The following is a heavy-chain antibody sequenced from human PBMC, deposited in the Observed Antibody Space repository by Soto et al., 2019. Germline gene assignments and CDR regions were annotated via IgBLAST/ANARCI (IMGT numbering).Heavy chain of an antibody. Sequence: SETLSLTCAFYGWSFSGYYWILIRQPPGKGLEWIGEINHSGSTNYNPSLKSRVTISVDTSKNQFSLKLSSVTAADTAVYYCVRGVSGSIYYYYYYMDVWGKGTTVTVSS. V-gene: IGHV4-34*01. D-gene: IGHD3-10*01. J-gene: IGHJ6*03. CDR2: INHSGST. CDR1: GWSFSGYY. CDR3: VRGVSGSIYYYYYYMDV.